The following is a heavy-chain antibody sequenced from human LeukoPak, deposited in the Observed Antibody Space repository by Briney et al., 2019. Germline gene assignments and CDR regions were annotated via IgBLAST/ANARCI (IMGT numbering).Heavy chain of an antibody. D-gene: IGHD2-2*02. CDR2: INPNSGGT. CDR3: ARDCSSTSCYIHAFDI. J-gene: IGHJ3*02. CDR1: GYTFTGYY. V-gene: IGHV1-2*02. Sequence: ASAKVSCKASGYTFTGYYMHWVRQAPGQGLEWMGWINPNSGGTNYAQKFQGRVTMTRDTSISTAYMELSRLRSDDTAVYYCARDCSSTSCYIHAFDIWGQGTMVTVSS.